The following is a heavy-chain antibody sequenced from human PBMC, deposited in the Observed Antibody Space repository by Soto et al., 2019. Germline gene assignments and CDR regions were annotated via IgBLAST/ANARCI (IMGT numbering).Heavy chain of an antibody. CDR1: GYTFQNYH. CDR2: IHPSGETT. V-gene: IGHV1-46*02. J-gene: IGHJ4*02. CDR3: ARDLWGSWTVDY. D-gene: IGHD3-16*01. Sequence: QVQLVQSGAEVKEPGASVRVSCKASGYTFQNYHMHWVRQAPGQGLEWMGIIHPSGETTTYPQKFQGRLAMTRDTSMRTAYMELSSLTSEDTAVYYCARDLWGSWTVDYWGQGTLVTVSS.